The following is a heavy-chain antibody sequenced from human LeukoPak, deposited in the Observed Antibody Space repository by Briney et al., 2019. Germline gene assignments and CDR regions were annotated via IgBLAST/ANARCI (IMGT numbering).Heavy chain of an antibody. CDR1: GFTFSSYG. Sequence: GGSLRLSCAASGFTFSSYGMHWVRQAPGKGLEWVAFIRYDGSNKYYADSVKGRFTISRDNSKNTLYLQMNSLRAEDTAVYYCAKVLLAAAGLFDYWGQGTLVTVSS. CDR3: AKVLLAAAGLFDY. V-gene: IGHV3-30*02. J-gene: IGHJ4*02. CDR2: IRYDGSNK. D-gene: IGHD6-13*01.